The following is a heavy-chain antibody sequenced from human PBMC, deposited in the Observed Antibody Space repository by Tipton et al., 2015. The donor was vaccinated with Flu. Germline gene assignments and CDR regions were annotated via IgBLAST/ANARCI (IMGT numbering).Heavy chain of an antibody. D-gene: IGHD2-8*01. J-gene: IGHJ6*02. CDR1: GYTFIDSY. Sequence: QLVQSGAEVKKPGASVKVSCKASGYTFIDSYMHWVRQAPGQGLEWMGWINPNSGGTKFAQRFQGRVTMTRDTSINTAYMELSRLSSDDTAAYYCARDYAMGYYGLDVWGLGTTVTVSS. CDR2: INPNSGGT. CDR3: ARDYAMGYYGLDV. V-gene: IGHV1-2*02.